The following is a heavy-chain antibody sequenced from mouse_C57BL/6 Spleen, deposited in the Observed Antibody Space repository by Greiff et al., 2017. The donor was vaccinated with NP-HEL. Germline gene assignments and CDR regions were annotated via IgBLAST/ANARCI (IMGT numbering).Heavy chain of an antibody. CDR3: AREELTGYFDY. CDR1: GFTFSSYA. Sequence: DVMLVESGGGLVKPGGSLKLSCAASGFTFSSYAMSWVRQTPEKRLEWVATISDGGSYTYYPDNVKGRFTISRDNAKNNLYLQMSHLKSEDTAMYYCAREELTGYFDYWGQGTTLTVSS. J-gene: IGHJ2*01. D-gene: IGHD4-1*01. V-gene: IGHV5-4*01. CDR2: ISDGGSYT.